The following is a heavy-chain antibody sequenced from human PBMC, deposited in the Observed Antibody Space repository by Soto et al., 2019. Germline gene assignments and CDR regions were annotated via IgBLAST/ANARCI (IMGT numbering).Heavy chain of an antibody. Sequence: GGSLRLSCAASGFTFSSYSMNWVRQAPGKGLEWVSYISSSSSTIYYADSVKGRFTISRDNAKNSLYLQMNSLRDEDTAVYYCARDPYGIAVAGTGLDYWGQGTLVTVSS. J-gene: IGHJ4*02. CDR2: ISSSSSTI. CDR3: ARDPYGIAVAGTGLDY. D-gene: IGHD6-19*01. V-gene: IGHV3-48*02. CDR1: GFTFSSYS.